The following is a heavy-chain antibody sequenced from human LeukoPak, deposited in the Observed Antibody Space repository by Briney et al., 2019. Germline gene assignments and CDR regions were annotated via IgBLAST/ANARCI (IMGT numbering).Heavy chain of an antibody. CDR1: GFTFSSFG. D-gene: IGHD3-22*01. J-gene: IGHJ4*02. CDR3: ARAFTSTGYYYVEY. CDR2: IWYDGNNK. V-gene: IGHV3-33*01. Sequence: GRSLRLSCAASGFTFSSFGMHWVRQAPGKGLEWVAVIWYDGNNKYYADSVKGRFTISRGNSKNTLYLQMNSLRAEDTAVYYCARAFTSTGYYYVEYWGQGTQVTVSS.